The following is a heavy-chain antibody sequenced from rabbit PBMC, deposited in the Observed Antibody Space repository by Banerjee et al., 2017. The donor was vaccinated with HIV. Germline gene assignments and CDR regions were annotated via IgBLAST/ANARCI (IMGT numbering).Heavy chain of an antibody. Sequence: QEQLEESGGGLVQPEGSLTLTCTASGFSFNNKYVMCWVRQAPGKGLEWIACINSNTGNTVYATWAKGRFTISKASWTTVTLQMTSLTAADTASYFCARADANGAGHGYAYFTLWGPGTLVTVS. CDR1: GFSFNNKYV. J-gene: IGHJ4*01. D-gene: IGHD6-1*01. V-gene: IGHV1S45*01. CDR2: INSNTGNT. CDR3: ARADANGAGHGYAYFTL.